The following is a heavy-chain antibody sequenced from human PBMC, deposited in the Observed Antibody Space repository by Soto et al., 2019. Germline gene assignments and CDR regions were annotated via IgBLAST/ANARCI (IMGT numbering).Heavy chain of an antibody. CDR1: GFTFSSYA. CDR3: AKGKQWELLYLSYYYGMDV. J-gene: IGHJ6*02. D-gene: IGHD1-26*01. Sequence: WGSLRLSCAASGFTFSSYAMSWVRQAPGKGLEWVSAISGSGGSTYYADSVKGRRTSSRDNSKNTLYLQMNSLRAEDTAVYYCAKGKQWELLYLSYYYGMDVWGQGTTVTVSS. CDR2: ISGSGGST. V-gene: IGHV3-23*01.